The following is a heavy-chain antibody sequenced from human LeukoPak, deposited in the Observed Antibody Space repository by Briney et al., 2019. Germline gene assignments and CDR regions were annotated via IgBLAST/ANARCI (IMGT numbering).Heavy chain of an antibody. D-gene: IGHD3-3*02. CDR3: ARFLSNAASN. CDR1: GYSFTSYD. CDR2: MSPSTGNT. V-gene: IGHV1-8*01. J-gene: IGHJ4*02. Sequence: ASVKVSCKASGYSFTSYDINWVRQATGQGLEWMGWMSPSTGNTGYAQKFQGRVTMARNTSISTAYMELSSLRSDDTAVYYCARFLSNAASNWGQGTLVTVSP.